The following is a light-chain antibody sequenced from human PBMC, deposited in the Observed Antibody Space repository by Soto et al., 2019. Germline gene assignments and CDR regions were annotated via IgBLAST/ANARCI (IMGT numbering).Light chain of an antibody. CDR1: SSDVGSYNL. V-gene: IGLV2-23*02. J-gene: IGLJ1*01. Sequence: SVLTQPASVSGSPGQSITISCTGTSSDVGSYNLVSWYQQHPGKAPKLMIYEVSKRPSGVSNRFSGSKSGNTASLTTSGLQAEDEADYYCCSYAGSSFYVFGTGTEAPS. CDR3: CSYAGSSFYV. CDR2: EVS.